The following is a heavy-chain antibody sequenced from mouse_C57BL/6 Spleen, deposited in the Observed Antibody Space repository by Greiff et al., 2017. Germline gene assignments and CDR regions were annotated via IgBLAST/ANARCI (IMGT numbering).Heavy chain of an antibody. J-gene: IGHJ1*03. Sequence: VQLQQPGAELVKPGASVKMSCKASGYTFTSYWITWVKQRPGQGLEWIGDIYPGSGSTNYNEKFKRKATLTVDTSSSTAYMQLSSLTSEDSAVYYCARGAYSNYAWYFDVWGTGTTVTVSS. CDR3: ARGAYSNYAWYFDV. CDR1: GYTFTSYW. D-gene: IGHD2-5*01. V-gene: IGHV1-55*01. CDR2: IYPGSGST.